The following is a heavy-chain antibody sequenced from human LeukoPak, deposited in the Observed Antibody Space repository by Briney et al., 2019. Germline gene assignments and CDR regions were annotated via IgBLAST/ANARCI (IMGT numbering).Heavy chain of an antibody. CDR1: GYTFTGYY. Sequence: ASVKVSCKASGYTFTGYYMHWVRQAPEQGLEWMGWINPNSGGTNYAQKFQGRVTMTRDTSISTAYMELSRLRSDDTAVYYCARGYCTNGVCYNWFDPWGQGTLVTVSS. J-gene: IGHJ5*02. CDR3: ARGYCTNGVCYNWFDP. CDR2: INPNSGGT. V-gene: IGHV1-2*02. D-gene: IGHD2-8*01.